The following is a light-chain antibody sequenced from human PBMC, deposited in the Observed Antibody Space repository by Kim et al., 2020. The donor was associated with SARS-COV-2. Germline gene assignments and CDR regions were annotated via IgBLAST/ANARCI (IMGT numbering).Light chain of an antibody. CDR2: GAS. Sequence: ASVGDRVTITCRARQDSRNDLGWYQQNPGRAPKRMIYGASRLQSGVPSRFSGSGSGTEFTLTISSLQHEDFATYFCLQHNTYPITFGQGTRLEIK. V-gene: IGKV1-17*01. CDR3: LQHNTYPIT. J-gene: IGKJ5*01. CDR1: QDSRND.